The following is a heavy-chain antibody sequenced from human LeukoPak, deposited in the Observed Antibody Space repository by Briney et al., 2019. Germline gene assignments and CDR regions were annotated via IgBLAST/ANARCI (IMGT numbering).Heavy chain of an antibody. CDR1: GFTFSNYE. CDR3: ARDLAVGRWPLWHFDL. CDR2: IGDHGKSR. J-gene: IGHJ2*01. D-gene: IGHD5-24*01. Sequence: GGSLRLSCAASGFTFSNYEMNWVRQTPGKGLEWVSYIGDHGKSRNYVDSVKGRFTISRDNAKNSLYLQMSSLRVEDTAVYFCARDLAVGRWPLWHFDLWGRGTLVTVSS. V-gene: IGHV3-48*03.